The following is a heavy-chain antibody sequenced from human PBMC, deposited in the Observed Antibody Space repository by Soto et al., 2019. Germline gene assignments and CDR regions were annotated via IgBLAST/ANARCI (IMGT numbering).Heavy chain of an antibody. J-gene: IGHJ2*01. CDR3: AKERRGYCSGGSCYLGRYCDL. Sequence: QVQLVESGGGVVQPGRSLRLSCAAYGFTFSSYGMHWVRQAPGKGLEWVAVISYDGSNKYYADSVKGRFTISRDNSKNTLYLQMNSLRAEDTAVYYWAKERRGYCSGGSCYLGRYCDLWGRGALVTVSS. D-gene: IGHD2-15*01. V-gene: IGHV3-30*18. CDR1: GFTFSSYG. CDR2: ISYDGSNK.